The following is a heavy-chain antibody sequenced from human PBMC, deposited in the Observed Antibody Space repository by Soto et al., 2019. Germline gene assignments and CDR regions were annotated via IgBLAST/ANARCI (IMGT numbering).Heavy chain of an antibody. CDR1: GGSISSYY. J-gene: IGHJ5*02. V-gene: IGHV4-59*01. CDR3: AREAQTVDWFDP. CDR2: IYYSGST. D-gene: IGHD4-17*01. Sequence: PSETLSLTCTVSGGSISSYYWSWIRQPPGKGLEWIGYIYYSGSTNYNPSLKSRVTISVDTSKNQFSLKLSSVTAADTAVYYCAREAQTVDWFDPWGQGTLVTVSS.